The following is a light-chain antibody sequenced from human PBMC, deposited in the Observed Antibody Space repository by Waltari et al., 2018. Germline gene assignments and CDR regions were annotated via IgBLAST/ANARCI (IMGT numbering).Light chain of an antibody. CDR1: QSVRSNY. V-gene: IGKV3D-20*01. Sequence: DTVLTQSPATLSLSPGERATLSCGASQSVRSNYLAWYQQTPGLAPRLLIYDASSRATGIPDRFSGSGSGTDFTLTISRLEPEDFAVYYCQQFGTSPLTFGGGTKVEIK. CDR3: QQFGTSPLT. CDR2: DAS. J-gene: IGKJ4*01.